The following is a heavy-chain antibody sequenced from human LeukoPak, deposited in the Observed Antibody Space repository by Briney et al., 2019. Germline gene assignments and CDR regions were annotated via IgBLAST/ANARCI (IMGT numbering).Heavy chain of an antibody. CDR3: ARTYGSGSYPKRYFDY. Sequence: SETLSLTCAVSGYTISSGYYWGWIRPPPGKGLEWIGSIYHSGSTYYNQSLKSRVTISGDTTKNQFSLKLSSVTAADTAVYYCARTYGSGSYPKRYFDYWGQGTLVTVSS. CDR1: GYTISSGYY. CDR2: IYHSGST. J-gene: IGHJ4*02. D-gene: IGHD3-10*01. V-gene: IGHV4-38-2*01.